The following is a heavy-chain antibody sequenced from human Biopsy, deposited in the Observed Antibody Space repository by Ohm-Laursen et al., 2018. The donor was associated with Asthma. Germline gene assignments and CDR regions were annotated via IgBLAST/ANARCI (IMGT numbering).Heavy chain of an antibody. V-gene: IGHV3-53*01. CDR1: GFTFSDHY. J-gene: IGHJ4*02. D-gene: IGHD6-19*01. Sequence: SLRLSCAASGFTFSDHYMFWVRQAPGKGLEWVSVIYSGGTSHTADSVRGRFTISRDFSKNTLHLQMHSLRVEDTAVYYCARGDSSGWSHYYFDYWGQGTLVTVSS. CDR3: ARGDSSGWSHYYFDY. CDR2: IYSGGTS.